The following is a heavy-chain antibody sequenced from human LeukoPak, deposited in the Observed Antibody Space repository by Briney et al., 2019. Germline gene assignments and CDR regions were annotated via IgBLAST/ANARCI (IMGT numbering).Heavy chain of an antibody. CDR3: ARDLVWGDTMVRGVPDY. D-gene: IGHD3-10*01. V-gene: IGHV1-2*02. J-gene: IGHJ4*02. Sequence: ASVKVFCKASGYTFTGYYMHWVRQAPGQGLEWMGWINPNSGGTFYAQKFQGRVTMTRDTSISTAYMELSRLRSDDTAVYYCARDLVWGDTMVRGVPDYWGQGTLVTVSS. CDR1: GYTFTGYY. CDR2: INPNSGGT.